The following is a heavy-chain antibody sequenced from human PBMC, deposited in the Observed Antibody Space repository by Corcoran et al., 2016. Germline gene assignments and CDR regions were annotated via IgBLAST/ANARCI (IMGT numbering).Heavy chain of an antibody. CDR2: ISAYNGNT. J-gene: IGHJ4*02. D-gene: IGHD5-12*01. V-gene: IGHV1-18*01. CDR1: GYTFTSYG. Sequence: QVQLVQSGAGVKQPGASGKVSCKASGYTFTSYGSSWVRQAPGQGLDWMGWISAYNGNTNYAQKLQGRVTMTTDSSTSTAYMELRSLRSDDTAVYYCARANTYSGYSEYWGQGTMVTVSS. CDR3: ARANTYSGYSEY.